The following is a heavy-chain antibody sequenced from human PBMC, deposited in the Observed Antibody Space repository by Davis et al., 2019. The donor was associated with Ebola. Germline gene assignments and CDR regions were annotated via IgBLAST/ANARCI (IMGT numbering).Heavy chain of an antibody. CDR2: IYPGDSDT. J-gene: IGHJ4*02. V-gene: IGHV5-51*01. CDR3: ARTLRFLEWLFDY. Sequence: GESLKISCKGSGYSFINYWIGWVRQMPGKGLEWMGIIYPGDSDTRYSPSFQGQVTISADKSISTAYLQWSSLKASDTAMYYCARTLRFLEWLFDYWGQGTLVTVSS. D-gene: IGHD3-3*01. CDR1: GYSFINYW.